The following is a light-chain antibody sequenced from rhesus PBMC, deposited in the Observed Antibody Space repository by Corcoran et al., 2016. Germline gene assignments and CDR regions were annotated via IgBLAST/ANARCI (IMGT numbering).Light chain of an antibody. V-gene: IGLV2-13*03. CDR3: SAYASSSTGI. CDR2: EVS. J-gene: IGLJ1*01. Sequence: QAAPTQSPSVSGSPGQSVTISCNGTSSDIGDYNRVSWYQQNPGKAPKLMIYEVSKRPSGVSDRFSGSKSGNTASLPISGLQVEDEADYYCSAYASSSTGIFGAGTRLTVL. CDR1: SSDIGDYNR.